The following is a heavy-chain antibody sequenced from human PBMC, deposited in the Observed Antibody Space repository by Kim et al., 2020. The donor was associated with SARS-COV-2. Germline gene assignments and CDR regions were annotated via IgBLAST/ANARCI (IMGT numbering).Heavy chain of an antibody. CDR3: AKDVEQQLVPDYYYYGMDV. J-gene: IGHJ6*02. Sequence: GGSLRLSCAASGFTFSSYGMHWVRQAPGKGLECVAVISYDGSNKYYADSVKGRFTISRDNSKNTLYLQMNSLRAEDTAVYYCAKDVEQQLVPDYYYYGMDVWGQGTTVTVSS. V-gene: IGHV3-30*18. CDR1: GFTFSSYG. CDR2: ISYDGSNK. D-gene: IGHD6-13*01.